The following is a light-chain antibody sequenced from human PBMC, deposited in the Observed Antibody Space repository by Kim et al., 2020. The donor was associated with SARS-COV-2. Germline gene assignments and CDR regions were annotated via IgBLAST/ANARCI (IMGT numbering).Light chain of an antibody. V-gene: IGLV7-46*01. CDR2: DTT. CDR1: TGTVTSGHY. CDR3: LLFYSGASVV. J-gene: IGLJ2*01. Sequence: GGTVTLTCASSTGTVTSGHYPSWFQQKPDQAPMTLIFDTTKKHSWTPARFSGSLLGGKAALTLSGAQPDDEATYYCLLFYSGASVVFGGGTEVTVL.